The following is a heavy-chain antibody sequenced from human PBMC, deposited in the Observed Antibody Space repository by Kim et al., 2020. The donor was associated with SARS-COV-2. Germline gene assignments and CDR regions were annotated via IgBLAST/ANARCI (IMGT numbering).Heavy chain of an antibody. CDR2: IIPIFGTA. CDR3: ASSGPMVRGVISPFDY. D-gene: IGHD3-10*01. V-gene: IGHV1-69*13. Sequence: SVKVSCKASGGTFSSYAISWVRQAPGQGLEWMGGIIPIFGTANYAQKFQGRVTITADESTSTAYMELSSLRSEDTAVYYCASSGPMVRGVISPFDYWGQGTLVTVPS. J-gene: IGHJ4*02. CDR1: GGTFSSYA.